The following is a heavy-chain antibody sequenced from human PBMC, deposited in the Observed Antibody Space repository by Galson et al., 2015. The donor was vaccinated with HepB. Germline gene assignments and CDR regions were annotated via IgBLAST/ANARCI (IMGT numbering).Heavy chain of an antibody. CDR2: ISHSGST. J-gene: IGHJ6*02. Sequence: SETLSLTCTVSGGTFSGYYWTWVRQTPGMGLEWIAEISHSGSTNYSPSLKSRVTISLDTSKSQFSLRLSSVTAADTAVYYCARVCCDYSPKYGLDVWGQGTTVTVSS. CDR3: ARVCCDYSPKYGLDV. D-gene: IGHD4-17*01. V-gene: IGHV4-34*01. CDR1: GGTFSGYY.